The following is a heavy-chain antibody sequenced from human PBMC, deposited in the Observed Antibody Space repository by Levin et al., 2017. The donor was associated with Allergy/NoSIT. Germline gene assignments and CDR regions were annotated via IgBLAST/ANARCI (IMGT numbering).Heavy chain of an antibody. Sequence: PGGSLRLSCGASGFTFPTYVMSWVRQAPGMGLEWVSGISDSGGATYYADSVKGRFTISRDSSKHTLVLQMSSLRVDDTAVYYCAKGRGYSAYDFDYWGQGTVVTVSS. J-gene: IGHJ4*02. CDR2: ISDSGGAT. V-gene: IGHV3-23*01. D-gene: IGHD5-12*01. CDR3: AKGRGYSAYDFDY. CDR1: GFTFPTYV.